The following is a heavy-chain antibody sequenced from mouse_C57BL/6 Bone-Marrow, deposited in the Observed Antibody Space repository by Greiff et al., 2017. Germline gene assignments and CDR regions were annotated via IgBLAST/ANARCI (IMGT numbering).Heavy chain of an antibody. CDR2: IDPENGDT. V-gene: IGHV14-4*01. Sequence: VQLQQSGAELVRPGASVKLSCTASGFNITDDYMHWVKQRPEQGLEWIGWIDPENGDTEYASKFQGKATITADTSSNTAYLQLSSLTSEDTAVYYCTPYYYGSSYYPFDYWGQGTTLTVSS. J-gene: IGHJ2*01. CDR1: GFNITDDY. D-gene: IGHD1-1*01. CDR3: TPYYYGSSYYPFDY.